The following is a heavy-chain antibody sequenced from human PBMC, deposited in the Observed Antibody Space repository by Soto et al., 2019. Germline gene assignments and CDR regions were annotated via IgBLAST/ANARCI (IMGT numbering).Heavy chain of an antibody. Sequence: QVHLVQSGGEVKKPGASVKVSCKASGYTFNRHGITWVRQAPGQGLEWMGWISGYNGDINYEQKCQGRVTLSSDTLTSTVYLELKSLRIDDTAVYYCARVRIVGAREIDFWGQGTLVTVSS. J-gene: IGHJ4*02. V-gene: IGHV1-18*04. CDR3: ARVRIVGAREIDF. CDR1: GYTFNRHG. D-gene: IGHD1-26*01. CDR2: ISGYNGDI.